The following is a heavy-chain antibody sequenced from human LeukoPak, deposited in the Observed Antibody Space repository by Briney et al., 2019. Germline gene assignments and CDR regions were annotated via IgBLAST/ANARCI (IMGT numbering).Heavy chain of an antibody. CDR2: ISGSGGST. Sequence: GGSLRLSCAASGFTFSSYAMSWVRQAPGKGLEWVSAISGSGGSTYYADSVKGRFTISRDNSKNTLYLQMNTLRAEDTAVYYCAKELDVVVAANYGYWGQGTLVTVSS. V-gene: IGHV3-23*01. D-gene: IGHD2-15*01. CDR1: GFTFSSYA. J-gene: IGHJ4*02. CDR3: AKELDVVVAANYGY.